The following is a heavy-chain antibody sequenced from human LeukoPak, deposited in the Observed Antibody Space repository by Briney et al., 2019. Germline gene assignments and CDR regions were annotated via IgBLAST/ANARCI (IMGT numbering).Heavy chain of an antibody. D-gene: IGHD3-22*01. CDR3: ARGGIPHYSDNTGYFFGQF. J-gene: IGHJ4*02. Sequence: PGGALRLSCAASGFSFSTHSMTWVRLAPGKGLEWLSFISISGSSRHYAASVKGRITISRDNAENSVYLQMNSLRTEDTAVYYCARGGIPHYSDNTGYFFGQFWGQGTRVT. CDR1: GFSFSTHS. V-gene: IGHV3-21*05. CDR2: ISISGSSR.